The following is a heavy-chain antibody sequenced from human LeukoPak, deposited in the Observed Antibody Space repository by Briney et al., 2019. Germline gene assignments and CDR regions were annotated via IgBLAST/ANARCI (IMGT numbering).Heavy chain of an antibody. D-gene: IGHD2-15*01. CDR1: GFTFSSYS. CDR3: AKDLAGYCSGGSCYPSNYYYGMDV. CDR2: ISYDGSNK. Sequence: PGGSLRLSCAASGFTFSSYSMNWVRQAPGKGLEWVAVISYDGSNKYYADSVKGRFTISRDNSKNTLYLQMNSLRAEDTAVYYCAKDLAGYCSGGSCYPSNYYYGMDVWGQGTTVTVSS. J-gene: IGHJ6*02. V-gene: IGHV3-30*18.